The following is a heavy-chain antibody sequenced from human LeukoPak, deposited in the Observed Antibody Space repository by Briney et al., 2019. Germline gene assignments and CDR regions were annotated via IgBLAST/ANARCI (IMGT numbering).Heavy chain of an antibody. CDR2: ISAYNGNT. CDR1: GYTFTSYG. Sequence: GASVKVSCKASGYTFTSYGISWVRQAPGQGLEWMGWISAYNGNTNYAQKLQGRVTMTTDTSTSTAYMELRSLRSDDTAVYYCARDRRVSDYYYYGMEVWGKGTTVTVSS. V-gene: IGHV1-18*04. D-gene: IGHD6-13*01. CDR3: ARDRRVSDYYYYGMEV. J-gene: IGHJ6*04.